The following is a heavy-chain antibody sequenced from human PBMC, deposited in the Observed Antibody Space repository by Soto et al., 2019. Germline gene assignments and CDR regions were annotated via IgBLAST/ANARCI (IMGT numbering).Heavy chain of an antibody. V-gene: IGHV4-31*03. CDR1: GGSISRGGYY. CDR2: IYYSGST. Sequence: QVQLQEAGPGLVKPSQTLSLTCTVSGGSISRGGYYWSWIRQHPGKGLEWIGYIYYSGSTYYNPSLKSRVTIAVDTSKNQFSLQLSSVTAADTAVYYCARVCGGDCHYGMDVWGQGTTGTVSS. CDR3: ARVCGGDCHYGMDV. D-gene: IGHD2-21*02. J-gene: IGHJ6*02.